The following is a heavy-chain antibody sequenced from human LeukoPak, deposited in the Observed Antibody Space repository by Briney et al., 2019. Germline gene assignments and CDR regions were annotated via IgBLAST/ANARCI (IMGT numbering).Heavy chain of an antibody. D-gene: IGHD2-15*01. V-gene: IGHV3-23*01. Sequence: PGGSLRLSCAASGFTFSDYYMSWIRQAPGKGLEWVSAISGSGGSTYYADSVKGRFTISRDNSKNTLYLQMNSLRVEDTAVYYCAKVLLARAYYYGMDVWGQGTTVTVSS. CDR2: ISGSGGST. J-gene: IGHJ6*02. CDR1: GFTFSDYY. CDR3: AKVLLARAYYYGMDV.